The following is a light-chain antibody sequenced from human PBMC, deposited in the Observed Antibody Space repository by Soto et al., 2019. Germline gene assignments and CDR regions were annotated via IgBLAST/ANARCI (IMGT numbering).Light chain of an antibody. CDR3: QKFSAVPT. CDR1: QAIYNY. Sequence: DIQMTQSPSSLSASVGDRVTITCRASQAIYNYLAWYQQKPGKVPTLLISAASTLQSGVPSRFSGSGSGTDFTLTITSLQPEDVATYYCQKFSAVPTFGGGTKVEI. CDR2: AAS. J-gene: IGKJ4*01. V-gene: IGKV1-27*01.